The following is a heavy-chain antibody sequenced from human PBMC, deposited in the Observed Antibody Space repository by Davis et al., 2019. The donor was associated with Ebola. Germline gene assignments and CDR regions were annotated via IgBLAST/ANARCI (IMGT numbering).Heavy chain of an antibody. D-gene: IGHD6-6*01. CDR2: INAGNGNT. Sequence: AASVKVSCKASGYTFTSYAMHWVRQAPGQTLEWIGLINAGNGNTKYSQKFQGRVTITRDTSASTAYMELSSLRSEDTAVYYCARGSSKAYYYYGMDVWGQGTTVTVSS. CDR1: GYTFTSYA. V-gene: IGHV1-3*01. CDR3: ARGSSKAYYYYGMDV. J-gene: IGHJ6*02.